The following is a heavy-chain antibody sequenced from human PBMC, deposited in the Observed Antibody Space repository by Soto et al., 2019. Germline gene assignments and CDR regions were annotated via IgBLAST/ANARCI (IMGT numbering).Heavy chain of an antibody. V-gene: IGHV3-33*01. CDR2: IWYDGSNK. Sequence: PGGSLRLSCAASGFTFSSYGMHWVRQAPGKGLEWVAVIWYDGSNKYYADSVKGRFTISRDNSKNTLYLQMNSLRAEDTAVYYCARDGVDIVAMISDYYGMDVWGQGTTVTVSS. CDR3: ARDGVDIVAMISDYYGMDV. D-gene: IGHD5-12*01. CDR1: GFTFSSYG. J-gene: IGHJ6*02.